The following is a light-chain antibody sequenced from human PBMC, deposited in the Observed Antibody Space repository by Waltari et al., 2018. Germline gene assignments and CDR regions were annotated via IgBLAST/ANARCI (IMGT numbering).Light chain of an antibody. CDR2: EVF. CDR1: TSDVGRYDL. Sequence: QSALTQPASVSGPPGQSITISCSGTTSDVGRYDLFPWYQQHPGEAPKLLICEVFKRPPDTSSRFSGAKSGSTASLTISGLQPEDEADYYCCSYAGRGTYVFGSGTKVTVL. CDR3: CSYAGRGTYV. J-gene: IGLJ1*01. V-gene: IGLV2-23*02.